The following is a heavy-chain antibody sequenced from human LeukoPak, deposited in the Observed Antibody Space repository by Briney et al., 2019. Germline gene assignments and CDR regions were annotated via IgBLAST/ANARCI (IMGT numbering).Heavy chain of an antibody. CDR1: GGSISSGGYY. CDR3: ARGNYDFWSGPANWFDP. CDR2: IYYSGST. J-gene: IGHJ5*02. Sequence: SETLSLTCTVSGGSISSGGYYWSWIRQHPGKGLEWIGYIYYSGSTYYNPSLKSRVTISVDTSKNQFSLKLSSVTAADTAVYYCARGNYDFWSGPANWFDPWGQGTLVTVSS. V-gene: IGHV4-31*03. D-gene: IGHD3-3*01.